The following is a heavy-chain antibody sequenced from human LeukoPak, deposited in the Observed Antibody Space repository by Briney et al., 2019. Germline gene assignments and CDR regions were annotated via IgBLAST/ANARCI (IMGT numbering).Heavy chain of an antibody. V-gene: IGHV4-34*01. J-gene: IGHJ4*02. CDR1: GGSFSGYY. CDR2: INHSGST. CDR3: ARGRPRISGYSYGNRFDY. Sequence: KPSETLSLTCAVYGGSFSGYYWSWIRQPPGKGLEWIGEINHSGSTNYNPSLKSRVTISVDTSKNQFSLKLSSVTAADTAVYYCARGRPRISGYSYGNRFDYWGQGTRVTVPS. D-gene: IGHD5-18*01.